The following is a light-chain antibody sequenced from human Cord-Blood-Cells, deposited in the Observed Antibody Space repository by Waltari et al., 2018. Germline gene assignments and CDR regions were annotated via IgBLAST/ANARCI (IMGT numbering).Light chain of an antibody. CDR3: QSYDSSLSGVV. J-gene: IGLJ2*01. CDR1: SSNIGAGYD. CDR2: GNS. Sequence: QSVLTPPPSVSGAPGPRATIYCTGSSSNIGAGYDVHWYQQLPGKAPKLLIYGNSNRPSGVPDRFSGSKSGTSASLAITGLQAEDEADYYCQSYDSSLSGVVFGGGTKLTVL. V-gene: IGLV1-40*01.